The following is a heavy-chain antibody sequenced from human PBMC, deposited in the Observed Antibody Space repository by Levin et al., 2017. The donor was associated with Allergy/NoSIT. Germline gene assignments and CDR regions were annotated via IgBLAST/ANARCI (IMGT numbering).Heavy chain of an antibody. CDR3: ARSRPSAGHDYYFDS. V-gene: IGHV3-11*01. D-gene: IGHD6-13*01. CDR2: ISASGRNM. Sequence: GESLKISCIGSGFFFSDYYMSWIRQAPGKGLEWISYISASGRNMSYADSVKGRFTISRDNPKNSLYLQMSSLRVEDTAVYYCARSRPSAGHDYYFDSWGQGTLVTVSS. J-gene: IGHJ4*02. CDR1: GFFFSDYY.